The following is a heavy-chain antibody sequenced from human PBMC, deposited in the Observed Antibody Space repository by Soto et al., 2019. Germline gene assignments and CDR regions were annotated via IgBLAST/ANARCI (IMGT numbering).Heavy chain of an antibody. D-gene: IGHD4-17*01. CDR2: INHSGST. Sequence: SETLSVTCAVHGGSCSGYYWSWIRQPPGKGLEWIGEINHSGSTNYNPSLKSRVTISVDTSKNQFSLKLSSVTAADTAVYYCARDRATVTTKYFDYWGQGTLVTVSS. CDR1: GGSCSGYY. V-gene: IGHV4-34*01. CDR3: ARDRATVTTKYFDY. J-gene: IGHJ4*02.